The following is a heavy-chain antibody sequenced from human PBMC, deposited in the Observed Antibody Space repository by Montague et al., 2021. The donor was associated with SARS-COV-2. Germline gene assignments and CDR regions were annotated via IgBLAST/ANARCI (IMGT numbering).Heavy chain of an antibody. D-gene: IGHD2-21*01. CDR3: ARQDAWAYCGDECYRGWFDS. CDR2: IFYNWST. CDR1: FGSISTYY. J-gene: IGHJ5*01. Sequence: SETLSLTCTVSFGSISTYYWSWIRQPPGKGLEWIGFIFYNWSTKYNPSLKRRVSISLDTSKNQFSLKLSPVTAADTAVYYCARQDAWAYCGDECYRGWFDSWGQGTLVTVSS. V-gene: IGHV4-59*01.